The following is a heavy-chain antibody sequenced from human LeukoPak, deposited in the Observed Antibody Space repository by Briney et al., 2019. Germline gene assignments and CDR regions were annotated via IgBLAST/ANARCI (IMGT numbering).Heavy chain of an antibody. J-gene: IGHJ4*02. D-gene: IGHD6-6*01. CDR2: IIPILGIA. Sequence: ASVKVSCKASGGTFSSYAISWVRQAPGQGLEWMGRIIPILGIANYAQKFQGRVTITADKSTSTAYMELSSLRSEDTAVYYCARKGRQLVLHYWGQGTLATVSS. CDR1: GGTFSSYA. V-gene: IGHV1-69*04. CDR3: ARKGRQLVLHY.